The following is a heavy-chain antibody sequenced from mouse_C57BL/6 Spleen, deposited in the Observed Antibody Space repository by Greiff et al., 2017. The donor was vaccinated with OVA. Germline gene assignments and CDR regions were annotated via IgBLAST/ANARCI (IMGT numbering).Heavy chain of an antibody. CDR1: GYAFSSYW. D-gene: IGHD2-1*01. V-gene: IGHV1-80*01. J-gene: IGHJ2*01. Sequence: QVQLQQSGAELVKPGASVKISCKASGYAFSSYWMNWVKQRPGKGLEWIGQIYPGDGDTNYNGKFKGKATLTADKSSSTAYMQLSSLTSEDSAVYFCARGEAYGNYDYWGQGTTLTVSS. CDR2: IYPGDGDT. CDR3: ARGEAYGNYDY.